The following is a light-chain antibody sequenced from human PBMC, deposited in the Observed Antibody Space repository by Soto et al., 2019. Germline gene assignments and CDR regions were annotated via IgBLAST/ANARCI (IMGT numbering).Light chain of an antibody. CDR3: QQLNSYPIT. V-gene: IGKV1-9*01. CDR1: QDISNY. Sequence: DIQLTQSPSFLSASVGDRVTITCRASQDISNYLAWYQQKPGKAPKLLIDAASTLQGGVPSRFSGSGSGTKFTLTSSRLQPEDFATYYCQQLNSYPITFGQGTRLEIK. CDR2: AAS. J-gene: IGKJ5*01.